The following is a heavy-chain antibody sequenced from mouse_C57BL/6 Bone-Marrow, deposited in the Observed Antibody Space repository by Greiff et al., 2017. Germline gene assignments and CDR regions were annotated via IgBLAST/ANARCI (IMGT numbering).Heavy chain of an antibody. Sequence: VKLVESGPGLVAPSQSLSITCTVSGFSLTSYAISWVRQPPGKGLEWLGVIWTGGGTNYNSALKSRLSISKDTSKSQVFLKMNSLQTDDTARYYCARTDGYSYYYYAMGYWGQGTSGTVSS. D-gene: IGHD2-3*01. CDR3: ARTDGYSYYYYAMGY. CDR1: GFSLTSYA. CDR2: IWTGGGT. V-gene: IGHV2-9-1*01. J-gene: IGHJ4*01.